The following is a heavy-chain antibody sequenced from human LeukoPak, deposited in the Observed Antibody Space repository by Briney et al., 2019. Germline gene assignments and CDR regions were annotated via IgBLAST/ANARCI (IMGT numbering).Heavy chain of an antibody. CDR3: ARGGGLDV. D-gene: IGHD3-16*01. CDR1: GFTFSSYA. J-gene: IGHJ6*02. Sequence: PGGSLRLSCSASGFTFSSYALHWVRQAPGKGLEYVSTIVNNGGNTYYADSVKGRFTISRDNAKNSLYLQMSNLRAEDTAVYFCARGGGLDVWGQGATVTVSS. V-gene: IGHV3-64*04. CDR2: IVNNGGNT.